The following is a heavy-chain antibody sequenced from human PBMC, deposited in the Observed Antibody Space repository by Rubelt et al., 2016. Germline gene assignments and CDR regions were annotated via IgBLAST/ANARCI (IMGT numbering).Heavy chain of an antibody. CDR1: GYTLTELS. CDR2: ISAYSGNA. D-gene: IGHD3-22*01. CDR3: ARGYFDSTGDFDY. Sequence: QVQLVQSGAEVKKPGASVKVSCKVSGYTLTELSMHWVRQAPGQGLEWMGWISAYSGNANYAQKLQGRVSMTTDSSTNTAYMELRSLRSDDTAVYYCARGYFDSTGDFDYWGQGTLVTVSS. J-gene: IGHJ4*02. V-gene: IGHV1-18*01.